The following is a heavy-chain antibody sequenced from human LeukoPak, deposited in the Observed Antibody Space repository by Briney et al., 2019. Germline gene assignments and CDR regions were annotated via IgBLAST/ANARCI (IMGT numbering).Heavy chain of an antibody. CDR3: AKDRGYRQLWGFDY. Sequence: GGSLRLSCEASGFTFSNYAMSWVRQTSGGGLEWVSAISGSGGRTYNADSVKGRFTISRDNSKSTLYLQMNSLRAEDTAVYYCAKDRGYRQLWGFDYWGQGILVTVSS. D-gene: IGHD5-18*01. J-gene: IGHJ4*02. CDR1: GFTFSNYA. CDR2: ISGSGGRT. V-gene: IGHV3-23*01.